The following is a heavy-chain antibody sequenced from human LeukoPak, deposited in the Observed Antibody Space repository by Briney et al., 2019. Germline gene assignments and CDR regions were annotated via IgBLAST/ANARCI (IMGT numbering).Heavy chain of an antibody. CDR3: ARVLLRKPQYYYDSSGYPWFDP. V-gene: IGHV1-18*01. CDR1: GYTFTSYG. Sequence: ASVKVSCKASGYTFTSYGISWVRQAPGQGLEWMGWISAYNGNTNYAQKLQGRVTMTTDTSTSTAYMELRSLRSDDTAVYYCARVLLRKPQYYYDSSGYPWFDPWGQGTLVTVSS. D-gene: IGHD3-22*01. CDR2: ISAYNGNT. J-gene: IGHJ5*02.